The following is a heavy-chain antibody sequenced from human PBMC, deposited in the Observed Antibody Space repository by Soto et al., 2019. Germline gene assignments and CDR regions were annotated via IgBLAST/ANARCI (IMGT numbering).Heavy chain of an antibody. V-gene: IGHV4-39*01. J-gene: IGHJ6*02. CDR2: IYYSGST. CDR3: ARHDYSNYPYYYYGMDV. Sequence: QLQLQESGPGLVKPSETLSLTCTVSGGSISSSSYYWGWIRQPPGKGLEWIGSIYYSGSTYYNPSPKSRVTISVDTSKNQFSLKLSSVTAADTAVYYCARHDYSNYPYYYYGMDVWGQGTTVTVSS. CDR1: GGSISSSSYY. D-gene: IGHD4-4*01.